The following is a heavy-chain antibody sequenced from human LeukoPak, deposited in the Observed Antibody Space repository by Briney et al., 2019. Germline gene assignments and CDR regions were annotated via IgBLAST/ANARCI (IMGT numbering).Heavy chain of an antibody. CDR2: IYYSGST. CDR1: GGSISSYY. D-gene: IGHD6-13*01. V-gene: IGHV4-59*08. CDR3: ASIAAAARGYYFDY. Sequence: SETLSLTCTVSGGSISSYYWSWIRQPPGKGLEWIGYIYYSGSTNYNPSLKSRVTISVDTSKNQFSLKLSSVTAADTAVYYCASIAAAARGYYFDYWGQGTLVTVSS. J-gene: IGHJ4*02.